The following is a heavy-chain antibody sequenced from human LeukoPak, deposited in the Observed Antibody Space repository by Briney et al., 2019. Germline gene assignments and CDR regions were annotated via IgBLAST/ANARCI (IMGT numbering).Heavy chain of an antibody. J-gene: IGHJ4*02. CDR1: GGTFSSYA. D-gene: IGHD3-22*01. Sequence: SVKVSCKASGGTFSSYAISWVRQTPGQGLEWMGGIIPIFGTANYAQKFQGRVTITTDESTSTAYMELSSLRSEDTAVYYCARGSEYYDSSGYYYFDYWGQGTLVTVSS. CDR2: IIPIFGTA. V-gene: IGHV1-69*05. CDR3: ARGSEYYDSSGYYYFDY.